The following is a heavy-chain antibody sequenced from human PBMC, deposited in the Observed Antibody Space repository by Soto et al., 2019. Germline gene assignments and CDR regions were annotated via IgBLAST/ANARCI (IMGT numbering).Heavy chain of an antibody. J-gene: IGHJ3*02. Sequence: PSETLSLTCTVSGGSISSGGYYWSWIRQHPGKGLEWIGYIYYSGSTYYNPSLKSRVTISVDTSKNQFSLKLSSVTAADTAVYYCARSDIVVVPAATLNAFDIWGQGTMVTVSS. CDR2: IYYSGST. V-gene: IGHV4-31*03. D-gene: IGHD2-2*01. CDR3: ARSDIVVVPAATLNAFDI. CDR1: GGSISSGGYY.